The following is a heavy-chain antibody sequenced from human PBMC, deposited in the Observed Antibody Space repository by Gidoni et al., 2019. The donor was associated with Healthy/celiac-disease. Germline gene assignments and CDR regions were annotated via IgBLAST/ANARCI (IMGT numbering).Heavy chain of an antibody. J-gene: IGHJ4*02. D-gene: IGHD3-22*01. CDR3: ARVFSGYPRYLNFDY. CDR2: IKQDGSEK. V-gene: IGHV3-7*03. CDR1: GFTFSRYW. Sequence: EVQLLESGGGLVQPGGSLRLSCAASGFTFSRYWMSWVRQAPGKGLEWVANIKQDGSEKYYVDSVKGRFTISRDNAKNSLYLQMNSLRAEDTAVYYCARVFSGYPRYLNFDYWGQGTLVTVSS.